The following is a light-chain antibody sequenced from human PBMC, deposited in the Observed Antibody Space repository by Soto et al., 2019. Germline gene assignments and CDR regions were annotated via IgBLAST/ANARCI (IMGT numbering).Light chain of an antibody. CDR2: SHN. V-gene: IGLV1-47*02. CDR3: AAWDDSVRGVV. Sequence: QSVLTQPPSASGTPGQRVTISCSGGSSNIGRDYVYWYQQLPGAAPKLLMYSHNIRPAGVPDRFSASTSGTPASLAISGLRPEDEGDYHCAAWDDSVRGVVFGGGTKVTVL. J-gene: IGLJ2*01. CDR1: SSNIGRDY.